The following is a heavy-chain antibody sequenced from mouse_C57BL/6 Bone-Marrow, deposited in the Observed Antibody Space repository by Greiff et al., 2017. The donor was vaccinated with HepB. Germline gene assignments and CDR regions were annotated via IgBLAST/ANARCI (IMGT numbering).Heavy chain of an antibody. Sequence: QVQLKQSGPELVKPGASVKLSCKASGYTFTSYDINWVKQRPGQGLEWIGWIYPRDGSTKYNEKFKGKATLTVDTSSSTAYMELHSLTSEDSAVYFCARYYYDYDGYAMDYWGQGTSVTVSS. J-gene: IGHJ4*01. CDR1: GYTFTSYD. CDR3: ARYYYDYDGYAMDY. D-gene: IGHD2-4*01. CDR2: IYPRDGST. V-gene: IGHV1-85*01.